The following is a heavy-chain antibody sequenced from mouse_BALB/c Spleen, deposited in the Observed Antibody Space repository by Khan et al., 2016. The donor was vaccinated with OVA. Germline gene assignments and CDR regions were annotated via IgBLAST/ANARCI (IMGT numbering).Heavy chain of an antibody. CDR1: GFSLTSYD. V-gene: IGHV2-9-2*01. J-gene: IGHJ1*01. CDR3: VRRGNYDGSFYWYFDV. CDR2: IWTGGGT. Sequence: QVQLKESGPGLVAPSQSLSITCTVSGFSLTSYDISWIRQPPGKGLEWLGVIWTGGGTNYNSAFMYRLSISKDNSKSQVFLKMNSLQSDDTAIYYCVRRGNYDGSFYWYFDVWGAGTTVTVSS. D-gene: IGHD1-1*01.